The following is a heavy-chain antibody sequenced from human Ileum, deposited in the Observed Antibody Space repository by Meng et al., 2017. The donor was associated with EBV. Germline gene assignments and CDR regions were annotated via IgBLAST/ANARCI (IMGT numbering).Heavy chain of an antibody. J-gene: IGHJ4*02. CDR2: IYHSGRT. Sequence: VPRHESWRVLVKHSVTLSPTVASPGGSNSSSNWCSWVRKPPGKGLEWIGEIYHSGRTNYNPFLKSRVTISVDQSKNQFSLNLSSVTAADTAVYYCARVGQWLPIDYWGQGTLVTVSS. CDR3: ARVGQWLPIDY. D-gene: IGHD6-19*01. V-gene: IGHV4-4*02. CDR1: GGSNSSSNW.